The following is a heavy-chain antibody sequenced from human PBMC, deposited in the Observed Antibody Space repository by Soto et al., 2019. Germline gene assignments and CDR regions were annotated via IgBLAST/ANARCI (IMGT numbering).Heavy chain of an antibody. CDR2: INHSGST. Sequence: QVQLQQWGAGLLKPSETLSLTCAVYGGSFSGYYWSWIRQPPGKGLEWIGEINHSGSTNYNPSLKSRVTISVDTSKNQFSLKLSSVTAADTAVYYCARGSKNDLRYFDLWGRGTLVTVSS. CDR1: GGSFSGYY. D-gene: IGHD3-3*01. V-gene: IGHV4-34*01. CDR3: ARGSKNDLRYFDL. J-gene: IGHJ2*01.